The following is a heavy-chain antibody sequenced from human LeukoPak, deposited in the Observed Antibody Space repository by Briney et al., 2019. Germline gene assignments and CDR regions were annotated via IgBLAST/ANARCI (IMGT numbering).Heavy chain of an antibody. V-gene: IGHV7-4-1*02. J-gene: IGHJ6*03. Sequence: ASVKVSCKASGYTFTSYAMNWVRQAPGQGLEWMGWINTNTGNPTYAQGFTGRFVFSLDTSVSTAYLQISSLKAEDTAVYYCARVPYGSNYYYYMDVWGKGTTVTVSS. CDR2: INTNTGNP. CDR3: ARVPYGSNYYYYMDV. D-gene: IGHD4-17*01. CDR1: GYTFTSYA.